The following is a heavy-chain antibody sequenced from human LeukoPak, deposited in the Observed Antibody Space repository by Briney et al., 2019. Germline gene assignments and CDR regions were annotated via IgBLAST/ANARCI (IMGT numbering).Heavy chain of an antibody. CDR3: ARQPGGYSGPFDY. CDR1: GGSISSSSYY. Sequence: SETLSLTCSVSGGSISSSSYYWGWLRQPPGKGVEWVASVYYSGSTYYNPSLESRVTMAVDTSKNQFSLKLSSVTAADTAVYYCARQPGGYSGPFDYWGQGALVTVSS. CDR2: VYYSGST. V-gene: IGHV4-39*01. J-gene: IGHJ4*02. D-gene: IGHD5-12*01.